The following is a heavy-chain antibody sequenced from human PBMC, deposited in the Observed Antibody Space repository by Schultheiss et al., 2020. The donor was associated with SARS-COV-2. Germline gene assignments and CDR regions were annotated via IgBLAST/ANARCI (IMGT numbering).Heavy chain of an antibody. J-gene: IGHJ6*02. CDR2: ISYSGTT. CDR1: GYSISSGYY. V-gene: IGHV4-38-2*01. CDR3: ARPSSSGFSPYGLDV. Sequence: SETLSLTCAVSGYSISSGYYWSWIRQPPGKGLQWIGYISYSGTTNYNPSLKSRVTISVDTSKNQFSLKLSSVTAADTAVYYCARPSSSGFSPYGLDVWGRGITVTVSS. D-gene: IGHD3-22*01.